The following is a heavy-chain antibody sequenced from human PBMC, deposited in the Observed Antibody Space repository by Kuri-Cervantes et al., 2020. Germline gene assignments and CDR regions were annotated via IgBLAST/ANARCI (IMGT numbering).Heavy chain of an antibody. Sequence: GSLRLSCTVSGGSISSSSYYWGWIRQPPGKGLEWIGSIYYSGSTYYNPSLKSRVTISVDTSKNQFSLKLSSVTAADTAVYYCAREGVRGAFDYWGQGTLVTVSS. CDR2: IYYSGST. CDR3: AREGVRGAFDY. CDR1: GGSISSSSYY. D-gene: IGHD3-10*01. J-gene: IGHJ4*02. V-gene: IGHV4-39*07.